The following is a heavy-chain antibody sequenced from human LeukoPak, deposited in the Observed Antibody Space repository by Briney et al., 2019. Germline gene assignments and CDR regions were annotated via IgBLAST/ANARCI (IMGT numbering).Heavy chain of an antibody. D-gene: IGHD6-19*01. V-gene: IGHV1-2*02. CDR1: GYTFTGYY. CDR2: INPNSGGT. CDR3: ARDLYQWLPSTRPRDYYYYMDV. J-gene: IGHJ6*03. Sequence: ASVKVSCKASGYTFTGYYIHWVRQAPGQGFECMGWINPNSGGTNYAQKFQGRATMTRDTSISTAYMELSRLRSDDTAVYYCARDLYQWLPSTRPRDYYYYMDVWGEGTTVTVSS.